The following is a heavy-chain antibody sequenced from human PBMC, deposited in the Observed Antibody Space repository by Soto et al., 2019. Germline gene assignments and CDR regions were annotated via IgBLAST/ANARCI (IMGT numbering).Heavy chain of an antibody. Sequence: QVQLQQWGAGLLKPSETLSLTCAVYGGSFSGYYWSWIRQPPGKGLEWIGEINHSGSTNYNPSLKGRVTISVDTSKNQFSLKLSSVTAADTAVYYCATSLIAAAGTGYWGQGTLVTVSS. D-gene: IGHD6-13*01. CDR3: ATSLIAAAGTGY. CDR2: INHSGST. CDR1: GGSFSGYY. J-gene: IGHJ4*02. V-gene: IGHV4-34*01.